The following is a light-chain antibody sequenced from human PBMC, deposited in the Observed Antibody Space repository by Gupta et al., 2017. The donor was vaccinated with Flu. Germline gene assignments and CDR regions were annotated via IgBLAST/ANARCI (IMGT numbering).Light chain of an antibody. Sequence: DIQMTQSPSSLSASVGDRVTITCRASQSISSYLNWYQQKPGKAPKLLIYAASSLQSGVPSRFSGNISGTDFTLTIIGRQPEDFATYYCQQRDSNPFTFGRGTKVDIK. CDR3: QQRDSNPFT. CDR2: AAS. J-gene: IGKJ4*01. V-gene: IGKV1-39*01. CDR1: QSISSY.